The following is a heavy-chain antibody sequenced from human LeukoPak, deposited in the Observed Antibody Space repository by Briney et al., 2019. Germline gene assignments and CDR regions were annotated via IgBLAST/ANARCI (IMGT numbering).Heavy chain of an antibody. CDR1: GFTFSSYA. V-gene: IGHV3-23*01. J-gene: IGHJ3*02. Sequence: PGGSLRLSCAASGFTFSSYAMSWVRQAPGKGLEWVSAISGSGGSTYYADSVKGRFTISRDNSKNTLYLQMNSLRAEDTAVYYCAKDLLVAYYDIWTGYDAFDIWGQGTMVTVSS. D-gene: IGHD3-9*01. CDR2: ISGSGGST. CDR3: AKDLLVAYYDIWTGYDAFDI.